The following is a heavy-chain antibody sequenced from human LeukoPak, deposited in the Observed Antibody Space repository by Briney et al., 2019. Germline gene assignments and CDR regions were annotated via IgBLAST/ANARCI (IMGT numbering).Heavy chain of an antibody. V-gene: IGHV3-48*03. CDR3: ARGYSGYRYIKY. CDR1: GFTFSSYE. D-gene: IGHD5-12*01. Sequence: GGSLRLSCAVSGFTFSSYEMNWVRQAPGKGLEWVSYISESASTIYYADSVKGRFTISRDNAKNSLYLQMNSLRAEDTAVYYCARGYSGYRYIKYWGQGTLVTVSS. CDR2: ISESASTI. J-gene: IGHJ4*02.